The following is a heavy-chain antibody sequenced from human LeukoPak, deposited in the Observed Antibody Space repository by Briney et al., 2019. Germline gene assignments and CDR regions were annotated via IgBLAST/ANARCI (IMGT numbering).Heavy chain of an antibody. CDR3: ARDALSGSSWSH. Sequence: PGGSLRLSCAASGFPFDDFGMNWVRQAPGKGLEWVSSISSSSSYIYYADSVKGRFTISRDNAKNSLYLQMNSLRAEDTAVYYCARDALSGSSWSHWGQGTLVTVSS. CDR1: GFPFDDFG. CDR2: ISSSSSYI. J-gene: IGHJ4*02. V-gene: IGHV3-21*01. D-gene: IGHD6-13*01.